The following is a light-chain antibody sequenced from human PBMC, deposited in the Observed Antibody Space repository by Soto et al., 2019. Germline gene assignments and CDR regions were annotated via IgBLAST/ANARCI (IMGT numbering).Light chain of an antibody. CDR3: QQSYTTPRT. CDR2: AAS. CDR1: QSISTF. J-gene: IGKJ1*01. Sequence: DIQMTQSPSSLSASVGDRVSVTCRASQSISTFLNWYQQRPGEAPKLLIYAASSLQSGVPSRFSGRGSEADFTLTICSLQPEDFANYYCQQSYTTPRTFGQGTKVEVK. V-gene: IGKV1-39*01.